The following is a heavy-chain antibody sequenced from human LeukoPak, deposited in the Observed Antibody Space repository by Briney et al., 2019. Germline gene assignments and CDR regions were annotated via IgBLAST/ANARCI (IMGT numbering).Heavy chain of an antibody. CDR1: GFTFSTYN. D-gene: IGHD4-11*01. CDR2: ITSGSGTI. V-gene: IGHV3-48*04. J-gene: IGHJ6*02. CDR3: ARDYPGPTGFGMDV. Sequence: GGSLRLSCAASGFTFSTYNMYWVRQAPGRGLEWLSYITSGSGTINDADSVKGRFTISRDNAKKLLYLQMNGLRVEDSAVYYCARDYPGPTGFGMDVWGQGTTVIVSS.